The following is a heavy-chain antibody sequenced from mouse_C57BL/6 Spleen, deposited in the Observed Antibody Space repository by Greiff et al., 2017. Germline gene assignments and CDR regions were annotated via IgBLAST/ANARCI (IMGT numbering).Heavy chain of an antibody. Sequence: EVKLVESEGGLVQPGSSMKLSCTASGFTFSDYYMAWVRQVPEKGLEWVANINYDGSSTYYLDSLKSRFIISRDNAKNILYLQMSSLKSEDTATYYCARDSLYGMDYWGQGTSVTVSS. CDR3: ARDSLYGMDY. CDR2: INYDGSST. CDR1: GFTFSDYY. V-gene: IGHV5-16*01. J-gene: IGHJ4*01.